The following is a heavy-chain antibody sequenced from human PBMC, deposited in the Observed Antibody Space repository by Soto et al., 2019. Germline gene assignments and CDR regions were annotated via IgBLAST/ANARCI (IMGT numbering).Heavy chain of an antibody. J-gene: IGHJ6*02. CDR2: IYGGGST. Sequence: PGGSLRLSCAASGFTVSSNYMSWVRQAPGKGLEWVSVIYGGGSTYYADSVKGRFTISRDNSKNTLYLQMNSLRAEDTAVYYCASPGIADYYYGMDVWGQGTTVTVSS. CDR3: ASPGIADYYYGMDV. CDR1: GFTVSSNY. V-gene: IGHV3-53*01. D-gene: IGHD6-13*01.